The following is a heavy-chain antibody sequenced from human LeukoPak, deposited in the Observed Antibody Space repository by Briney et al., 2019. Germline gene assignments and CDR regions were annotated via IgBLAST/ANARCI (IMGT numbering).Heavy chain of an antibody. V-gene: IGHV4-59*01. CDR3: ARVSQQTPFYVYYYYYYMDV. CDR2: IYYSGST. J-gene: IGHJ6*03. Sequence: PSETLSLTCTVSGGSISSYYWSWIRQPPGKGLEWIGSIYYSGSTNYNPSLKSRVTISVDTSKNQFSLKLSSVTAADTAVYYCARVSQQTPFYVYYYYYYMDVWGKGTTVTVSS. CDR1: GGSISSYY. D-gene: IGHD5/OR15-5a*01.